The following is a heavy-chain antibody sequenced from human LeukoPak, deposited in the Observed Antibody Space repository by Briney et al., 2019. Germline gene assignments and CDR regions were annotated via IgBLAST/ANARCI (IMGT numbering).Heavy chain of an antibody. J-gene: IGHJ6*02. Sequence: GGSLRLSCAASGFTFSSYGMHWVRQAPGKGLEWVAVISYDGSNKCYADSVKGRFTISRDNSKNTLYLQMNSLRAEDTAVYYCAKDGHTYGMDVWGQGTTVTVSS. CDR1: GFTFSSYG. D-gene: IGHD3/OR15-3a*01. CDR3: AKDGHTYGMDV. CDR2: ISYDGSNK. V-gene: IGHV3-30*18.